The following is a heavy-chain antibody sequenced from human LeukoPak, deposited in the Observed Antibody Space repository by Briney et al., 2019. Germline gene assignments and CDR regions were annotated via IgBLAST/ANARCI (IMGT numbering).Heavy chain of an antibody. CDR1: GFTVSSSH. J-gene: IGHJ4*02. D-gene: IGHD6-13*01. CDR3: ARRNPIAGAGPRRLED. Sequence: GGSLRLSCAASGFTVSSSHMSWVRLAPGKGLEWVSIIYSGGSTSYADSVKGRFIISRDNSKNTLYLQMNSLRAEDTAVYYCARRNPIAGAGPRRLEDWGQGTLVTVSS. V-gene: IGHV3-53*01. CDR2: IYSGGST.